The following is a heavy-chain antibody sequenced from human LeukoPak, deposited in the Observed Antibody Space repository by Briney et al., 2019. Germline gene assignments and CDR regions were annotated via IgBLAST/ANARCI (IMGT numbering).Heavy chain of an antibody. Sequence: PGRSLRLSCAASGFTFSSYGMHWVRQAPGKGLESVAVIWYDGSNKYYADSVKGRFTISRDNSKNTLYLQMNSLRAEDTAVYYCAREGGSYPYYYYGMDVWGPGTTVTVSS. D-gene: IGHD1-26*01. J-gene: IGHJ6*02. CDR2: IWYDGSNK. CDR1: GFTFSSYG. V-gene: IGHV3-33*01. CDR3: AREGGSYPYYYYGMDV.